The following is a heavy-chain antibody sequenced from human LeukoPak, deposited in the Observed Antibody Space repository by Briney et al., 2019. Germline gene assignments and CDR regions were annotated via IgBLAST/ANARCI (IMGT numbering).Heavy chain of an antibody. D-gene: IGHD3-10*01. CDR2: MYYSGNI. CDR3: ARGRITMVRGVPFGVGYWFDP. V-gene: IGHV4-39*07. CDR1: GGSISSSTYY. J-gene: IGHJ5*02. Sequence: SETLSLTCTVSGGSISSSTYYWGWIRQPPGKGLEWIGSMYYSGNIYYNPSLKSRVTISVDTSKNQLSLKLSSVTAADTAVYYCARGRITMVRGVPFGVGYWFDPWGQGTLVTVSS.